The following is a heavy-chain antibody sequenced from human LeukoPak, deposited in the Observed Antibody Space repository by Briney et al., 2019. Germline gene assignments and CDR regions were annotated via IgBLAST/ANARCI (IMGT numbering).Heavy chain of an antibody. CDR2: ISYDGSNK. CDR3: ASCYYYDSSGYYYGIDY. V-gene: IGHV3-30-3*01. CDR1: GFTFSSYA. D-gene: IGHD3-22*01. Sequence: GTSLRLSCAASGFTFSSYAMHWVRQAPGKGLEWVAVISYDGSNKYYADSVKGRFTISRDNSKNTLYLQMNSLRAEDTAVYYCASCYYYDSSGYYYGIDYWGQGTLVTVSA. J-gene: IGHJ4*02.